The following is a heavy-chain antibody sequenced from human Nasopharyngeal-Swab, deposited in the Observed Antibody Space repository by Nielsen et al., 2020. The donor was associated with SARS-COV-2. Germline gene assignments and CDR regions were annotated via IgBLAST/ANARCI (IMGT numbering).Heavy chain of an antibody. CDR2: ISGSGGST. CDR3: AAGGDSSSSTFDY. J-gene: IGHJ4*02. CDR1: GFTFSSYA. D-gene: IGHD6-6*01. Sequence: GESLKISCAASGFTFSSYAMSWVPQAPGKGLEWVSAISGSGGSTYYADSVKGRFTISRDNSKNTLYLQMNSLRAEDTAVYYCAAGGDSSSSTFDYWGQGTLVTVSS. V-gene: IGHV3-23*01.